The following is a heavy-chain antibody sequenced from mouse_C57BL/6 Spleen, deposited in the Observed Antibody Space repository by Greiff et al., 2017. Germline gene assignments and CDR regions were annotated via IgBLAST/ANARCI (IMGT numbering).Heavy chain of an antibody. D-gene: IGHD1-1*01. CDR1: GFTFNTYA. Sequence: VQLQQSGGGLVQPKGSLKLSCAASGFTFNTYAMHWVRQAPGKGLEWVARIRSKSSNYATYYADSVKYRFTISRDDSQSMLYLQMNNLKTEDTAMYYCVRDGGYYYGSYWYFDVWGTGTTVTVSS. V-gene: IGHV10-3*01. CDR3: VRDGGYYYGSYWYFDV. CDR2: IRSKSSNYAT. J-gene: IGHJ1*03.